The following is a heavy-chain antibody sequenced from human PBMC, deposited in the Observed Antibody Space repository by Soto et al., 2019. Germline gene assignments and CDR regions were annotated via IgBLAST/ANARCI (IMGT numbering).Heavy chain of an antibody. J-gene: IGHJ4*02. CDR2: IWYDGSNK. Sequence: QVQLVESGGGVVQPGRSLRLSCAASGFTFSSYGMHWVRQAPGKGLEWVAVIWYDGSNKYYADSVKGRFTISRDNSKNTLYLQMNSLRAEDTAVYYCARDMYYYDSSGYFINYWGQGTLVTVSS. V-gene: IGHV3-33*01. D-gene: IGHD3-22*01. CDR3: ARDMYYYDSSGYFINY. CDR1: GFTFSSYG.